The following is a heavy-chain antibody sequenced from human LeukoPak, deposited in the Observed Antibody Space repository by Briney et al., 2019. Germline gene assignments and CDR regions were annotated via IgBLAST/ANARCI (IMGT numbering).Heavy chain of an antibody. Sequence: GGPLRLSCVASGFTFSSYAMSWVRQAAGKGLEWVSSTSSSGETTYYADSVKGRFTISRDNSRNTLYLQMNSLRAEDTAVYYCAKDRPNYYGTNGHYYRRDGDCWGQGTLVSVSS. CDR3: AKDRPNYYGTNGHYYRRDGDC. J-gene: IGHJ4*02. CDR2: TSSSGETT. D-gene: IGHD3-22*01. V-gene: IGHV3-23*01. CDR1: GFTFSSYA.